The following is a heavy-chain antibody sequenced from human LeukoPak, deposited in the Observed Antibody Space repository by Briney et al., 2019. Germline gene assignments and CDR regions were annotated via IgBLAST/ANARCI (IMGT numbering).Heavy chain of an antibody. V-gene: IGHV3-30*02. CDR2: IRYDGSNK. CDR3: AKDRVGMVVIPDAFDI. CDR1: GFTFSSCG. D-gene: IGHD2-21*01. J-gene: IGHJ3*02. Sequence: PGGSLRLSCAASGFTFSSCGMHWVRQAPGKGLEWVAFIRYDGSNKYYADSVKGRFTISRDNSKNTLYLQMNSLRAEDTAVYYCAKDRVGMVVIPDAFDIWGQGTMVTVSS.